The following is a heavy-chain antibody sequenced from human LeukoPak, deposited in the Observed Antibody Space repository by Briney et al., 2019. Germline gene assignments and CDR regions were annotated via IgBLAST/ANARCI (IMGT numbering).Heavy chain of an antibody. J-gene: IGHJ4*02. V-gene: IGHV3-7*01. CDR1: GFTFSSYS. CDR3: ARDGRYCSGGSCWLDY. D-gene: IGHD2-15*01. Sequence: GGSLRLSCAASGFTFSSYSMNWVRQAPGKGLEWVANIKQDGSEKYYVDSVKGRFTISRDNAKNSLYLQMNSLRAEDTAVYYCARDGRYCSGGSCWLDYWGQGTLVTVSS. CDR2: IKQDGSEK.